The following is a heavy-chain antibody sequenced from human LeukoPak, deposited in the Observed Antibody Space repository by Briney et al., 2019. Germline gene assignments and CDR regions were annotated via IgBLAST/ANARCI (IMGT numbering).Heavy chain of an antibody. Sequence: SETLSLTCAVYGGSFSGYYWSWIRQPPGKGLEWIGEINHSGSTNYNPSLKSRVTISVDTSKNQFSLKLSSVTAADTAVYFCASYDFWRRYYFDYWGQGTLVTVSS. D-gene: IGHD3-3*01. V-gene: IGHV4-34*01. CDR1: GGSFSGYY. CDR3: ASYDFWRRYYFDY. CDR2: INHSGST. J-gene: IGHJ4*02.